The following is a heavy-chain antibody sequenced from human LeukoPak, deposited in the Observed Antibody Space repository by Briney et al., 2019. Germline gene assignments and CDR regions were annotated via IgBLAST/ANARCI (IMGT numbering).Heavy chain of an antibody. V-gene: IGHV4-38-2*02. D-gene: IGHD2-2*01. CDR2: IYHSGST. J-gene: IGHJ4*02. Sequence: SETLSLTCAVSGYSISSGYYWGWIRQPPGKGLEWIGSIYHSGSTYYNPSLKSRVTISVDTSKNQFSLKLSFVTAADTAVYYCARDIVVVPAAQDYWGQGTLVTVSS. CDR1: GYSISSGYY. CDR3: ARDIVVVPAAQDY.